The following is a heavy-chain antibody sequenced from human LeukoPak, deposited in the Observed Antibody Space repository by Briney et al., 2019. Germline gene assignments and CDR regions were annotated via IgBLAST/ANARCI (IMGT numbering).Heavy chain of an antibody. CDR1: GYIFTTFW. J-gene: IGHJ4*02. CDR2: IYPGDSDT. CDR3: ARGEMRYCSGGYCYDY. V-gene: IGHV5-51*01. Sequence: GESLKISCKTSGYIFTTFWIGWVRQTPEKGLEWMGIIYPGDSDTRYSPSFQGQVTISADKSISTAYLQWSSLKASDTAMYYCARGEMRYCSGGYCYDYCGQGTLVTVSS. D-gene: IGHD2-15*01.